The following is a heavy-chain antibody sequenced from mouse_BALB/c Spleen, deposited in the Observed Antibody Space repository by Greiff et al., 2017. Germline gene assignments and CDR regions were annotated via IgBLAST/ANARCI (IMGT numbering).Heavy chain of an antibody. CDR2: ISYSGST. V-gene: IGHV3-2*02. D-gene: IGHD1-1*01. J-gene: IGHJ2*01. CDR1: GYSITSDYA. CDR3: ARVGPYYYGSSGYFDY. Sequence: EVKLVESGPGLVKPSQSLSLTCTVTGYSITSDYAWNWIRQFPGNKLEWMGYISYSGSTSYNPSLKSRISITRDTSKNQFFLQLNSVTTEDTATYYCARVGPYYYGSSGYFDYWGQGTTLTVSS.